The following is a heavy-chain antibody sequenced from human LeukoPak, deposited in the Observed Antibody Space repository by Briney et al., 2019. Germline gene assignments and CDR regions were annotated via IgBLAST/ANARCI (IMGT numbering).Heavy chain of an antibody. V-gene: IGHV1-2*02. J-gene: IGHJ5*02. CDR3: GRGNKSFDP. CDR1: GYTFTAYY. Sequence: LVASVKVSCKASGYTFTAYYVHWVRQAPGQGLEWIGWINPNTGDTNYAPKFQGRVTMIKDTSTNSAYMELNKLTSDDTAVYYCGRGNKSFDPWGQGTLVTVSS. CDR2: INPNTGDT.